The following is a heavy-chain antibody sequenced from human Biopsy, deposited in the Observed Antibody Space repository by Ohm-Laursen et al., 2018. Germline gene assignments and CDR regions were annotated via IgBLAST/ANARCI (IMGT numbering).Heavy chain of an antibody. V-gene: IGHV4-59*11. J-gene: IGHJ4*02. Sequence: PSQTLSFTCTASGGSFTGHYWSWIRQPPGEGLVGIGHISYTGYTSYNASLKSRVTISVNAYRKHFSLRLSSLTAADTAVYYCSRGANDFGGLYFARWGQGTLLTVSS. D-gene: IGHD4-17*01. CDR2: ISYTGYT. CDR1: GGSFTGHY. CDR3: SRGANDFGGLYFAR.